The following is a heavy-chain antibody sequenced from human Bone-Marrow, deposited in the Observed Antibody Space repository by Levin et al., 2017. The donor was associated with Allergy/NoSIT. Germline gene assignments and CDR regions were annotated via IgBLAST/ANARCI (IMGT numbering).Heavy chain of an antibody. Sequence: GESLKISCTASGLAFRNFAMSWVRQAPGKGLEWVAAITGSGGRLFYGDSVKGRFSISRDNSKNTMYLQMNSLRPEDTAVYYCAKMKGAGSHYDYGMDVWGQGTTVTVSS. J-gene: IGHJ6*02. D-gene: IGHD3-10*01. CDR2: ITGSGGRL. CDR1: GLAFRNFA. CDR3: AKMKGAGSHYDYGMDV. V-gene: IGHV3-23*01.